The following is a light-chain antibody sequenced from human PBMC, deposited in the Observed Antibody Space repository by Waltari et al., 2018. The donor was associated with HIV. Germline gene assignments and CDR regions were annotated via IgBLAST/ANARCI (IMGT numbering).Light chain of an antibody. CDR3: QQYSTSPT. CDR2: AAS. Sequence: EIVLTQSPGTLSLSPGERATLSCRASQSVSSRYLAWYQQKPGQAPRLLMYAASNRAAGISDRFSGSGSGTDFTLAISRLEPEDFALYYCQQYSTSPTFGQGTKLQIK. J-gene: IGKJ2*01. V-gene: IGKV3-20*01. CDR1: QSVSSRY.